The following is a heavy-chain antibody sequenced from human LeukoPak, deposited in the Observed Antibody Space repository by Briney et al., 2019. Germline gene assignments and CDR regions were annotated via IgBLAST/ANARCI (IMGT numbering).Heavy chain of an antibody. D-gene: IGHD3-22*01. Sequence: PGGSLRLSCVASGFTFSSYHMNWVRQAPGKGLEWVSYISSSSSTIYYADSVKGRFTISRDNAKNSLYLQTNSLGAEDTAVYYCARAQYYSDSTGYYYLHYWGQGTLVTVSS. CDR3: ARAQYYSDSTGYYYLHY. J-gene: IGHJ4*02. V-gene: IGHV3-48*01. CDR1: GFTFSSYH. CDR2: ISSSSSTI.